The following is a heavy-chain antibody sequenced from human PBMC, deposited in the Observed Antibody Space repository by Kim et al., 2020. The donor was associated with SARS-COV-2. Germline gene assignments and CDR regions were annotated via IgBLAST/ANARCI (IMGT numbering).Heavy chain of an antibody. J-gene: IGHJ4*02. CDR3: ARDRGGGYSYQFDY. D-gene: IGHD5-18*01. V-gene: IGHV3-30*01. Sequence: AESVKGRFTISRDNSGNTLYLQMNSLRAEDTAVYYCARDRGGGYSYQFDYWGQGTLVTVSS.